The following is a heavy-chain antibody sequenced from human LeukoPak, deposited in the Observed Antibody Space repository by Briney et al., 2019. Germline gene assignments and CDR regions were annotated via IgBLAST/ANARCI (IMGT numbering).Heavy chain of an antibody. CDR2: VSVSGSST. CDR1: GFTFSSYA. D-gene: IGHD3-10*01. V-gene: IGHV3-23*01. Sequence: GGSLGLSCAASGFTFSSYAMSWVRQAPGKGLEWVSGVSVSGSSTYYADSVKGRFTISRDNSKNTLDLQMNSLRVEDTAVYYCARDRVGSGSYPHDYWGQGTLVTVSS. CDR3: ARDRVGSGSYPHDY. J-gene: IGHJ4*02.